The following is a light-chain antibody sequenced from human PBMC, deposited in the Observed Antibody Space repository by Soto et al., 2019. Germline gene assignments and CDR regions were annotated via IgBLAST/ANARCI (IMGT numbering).Light chain of an antibody. CDR2: DAS. CDR1: QDVSIF. V-gene: IGKV3-11*02. J-gene: IGKJ2*01. CDR3: QQRSTWLYT. Sequence: EILLAQAPATLSLSPGERATLSCKASQDVSIFLAWYQQKPGQAPRLLIHDASNRATRVPARFSGSGSGRDFTLTSTRLEPEDVAVYYCQQRSTWLYTFGQGTKLEV.